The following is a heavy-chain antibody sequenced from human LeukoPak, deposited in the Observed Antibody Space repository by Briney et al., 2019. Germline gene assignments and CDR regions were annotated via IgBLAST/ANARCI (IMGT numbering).Heavy chain of an antibody. Sequence: ASVKVSCKTSGYTFTDYYIYWVRQAPGQGLEWMAWINPNSGVTNYAQTFQGRVTMTRDTSIRTAYMELSRLRSDDTAVYYCARAQSRTHWDGFDIWGQGTMVTVPS. J-gene: IGHJ3*02. D-gene: IGHD5-24*01. CDR1: GYTFTDYY. CDR3: ARAQSRTHWDGFDI. CDR2: INPNSGVT. V-gene: IGHV1-2*02.